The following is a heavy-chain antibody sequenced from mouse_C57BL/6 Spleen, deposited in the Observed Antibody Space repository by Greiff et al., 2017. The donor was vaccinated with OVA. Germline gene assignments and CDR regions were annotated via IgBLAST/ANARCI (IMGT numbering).Heavy chain of an antibody. D-gene: IGHD3-1*01. CDR2: IDPAHGNT. J-gene: IGHJ3*01. Sequence: EVQLQQSVAELVRPGASVKLSCTASGFNIKNTYMHWVKQRPEQGLEWIGRIDPAHGNTTYAPKFQGKATITADTSSNTAYLQLSSLTAEDTAIYYCARSGKWDDQAWFAYWGQGTRVTVSA. V-gene: IGHV14-3*01. CDR1: GFNIKNTY. CDR3: ARSGKWDDQAWFAY.